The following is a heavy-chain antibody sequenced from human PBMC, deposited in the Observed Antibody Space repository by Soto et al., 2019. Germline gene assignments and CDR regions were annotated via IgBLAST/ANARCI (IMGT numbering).Heavy chain of an antibody. CDR2: ISILGDST. CDR3: ARDRAGTRTFPHNTFNM. J-gene: IGHJ3*02. Sequence: QEQLAESGGGLVKPGGSLRLSCAASGFSFNVYYITWIRQAPGSGLEWVASISILGDSTYYADSVKGRFTISRDNARNSLHLQMDTLRAEDTAVYYCARDRAGTRTFPHNTFNMWGQGTTVTVAS. CDR1: GFSFNVYY. D-gene: IGHD6-19*01. V-gene: IGHV3-11*01.